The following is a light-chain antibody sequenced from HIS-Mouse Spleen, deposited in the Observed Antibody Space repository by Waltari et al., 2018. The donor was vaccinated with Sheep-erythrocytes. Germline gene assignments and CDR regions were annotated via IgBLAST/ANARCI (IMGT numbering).Light chain of an antibody. V-gene: IGLV2-11*01. Sequence: QSALTQPRSVSGSPGQSVTISCTGTSSDVVGYTYVSWYQQQPGKAPKLMIYDVSKRPSGVPDRFSGSKSGNTASLTISGLQAEDEADYYCCSYAGSYTLVFGGGTKLTVL. CDR2: DVS. CDR1: SSDVVGYTY. J-gene: IGLJ2*01. CDR3: CSYAGSYTLV.